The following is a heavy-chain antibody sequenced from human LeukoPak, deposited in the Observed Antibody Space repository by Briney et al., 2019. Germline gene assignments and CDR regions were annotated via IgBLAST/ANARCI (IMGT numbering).Heavy chain of an antibody. D-gene: IGHD1-26*01. CDR3: ARDLEVGAIDY. J-gene: IGHJ4*02. Sequence: GGSLRLSCAASGFTFSSYWMSWVRQAPGKGLEWVANIKQDGSEKYYVDSVKGRFTISRDNAKNSLYLQMNSPRAEDTAVYYCARDLEVGAIDYWGQGTLVTVSS. CDR1: GFTFSSYW. CDR2: IKQDGSEK. V-gene: IGHV3-7*01.